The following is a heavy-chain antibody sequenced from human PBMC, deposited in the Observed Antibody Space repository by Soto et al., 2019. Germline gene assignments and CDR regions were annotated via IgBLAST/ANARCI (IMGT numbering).Heavy chain of an antibody. CDR2: IIPILGIA. CDR3: ARAEMTTVTTEYYYYMDV. Sequence: ASVKVSCKASGGTFSSYTISWVRQAPGQGLEWMGRIIPILGIANYAQKFQGRVTITADKSTSTAYMELSSLRSEDTAVYYCARAEMTTVTTEYYYYMDVWGKGTTVTVSS. V-gene: IGHV1-69*02. CDR1: GGTFSSYT. J-gene: IGHJ6*03. D-gene: IGHD4-4*01.